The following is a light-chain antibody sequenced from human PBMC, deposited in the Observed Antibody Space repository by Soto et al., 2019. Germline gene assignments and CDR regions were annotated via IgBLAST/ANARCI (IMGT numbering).Light chain of an antibody. V-gene: IGKV3-20*01. CDR1: QSVTSNS. CDR2: DAS. Sequence: EIVLTQSPGTLSLSPGEGAALSCRASQSVTSNSLAWYQQKPGQAPRLLIYDASNRATGISDRCSGSGSETDFTLTISRLEPEDFAVYYWQQYGTSLYTFGQGTKLEIK. CDR3: QQYGTSLYT. J-gene: IGKJ2*01.